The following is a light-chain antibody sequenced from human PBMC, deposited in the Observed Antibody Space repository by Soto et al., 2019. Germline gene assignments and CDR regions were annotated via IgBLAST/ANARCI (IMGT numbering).Light chain of an antibody. V-gene: IGKV1-39*01. Sequence: DIQMTQSPSSLFASVGDRVTITCRASQSISSYLNWYQQKPGKAPKLLIYAASSLQSGVPSRFSGSGSGTDFTLTISSLQPEDFATYDCQQSYRTPYTFGQGTKLDIK. CDR2: AAS. CDR1: QSISSY. CDR3: QQSYRTPYT. J-gene: IGKJ2*01.